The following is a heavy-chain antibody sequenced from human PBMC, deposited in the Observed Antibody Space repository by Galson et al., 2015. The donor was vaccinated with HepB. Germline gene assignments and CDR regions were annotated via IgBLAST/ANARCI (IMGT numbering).Heavy chain of an antibody. V-gene: IGHV1-2*02. J-gene: IGHJ6*04. Sequence: SVKVSCKASGYTFTGYYMHWVRQAPGQGLEWMGWINPNSGGTNYAQKFQGRVTMTRDTSISTAYMELSRLRSDDTAVYYCARDGPPDTAMVTLDVWGKGTTVTVSS. D-gene: IGHD5-18*01. CDR3: ARDGPPDTAMVTLDV. CDR2: INPNSGGT. CDR1: GYTFTGYY.